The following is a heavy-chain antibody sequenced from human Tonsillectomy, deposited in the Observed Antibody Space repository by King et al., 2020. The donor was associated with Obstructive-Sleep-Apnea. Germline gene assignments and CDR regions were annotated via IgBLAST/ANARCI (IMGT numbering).Heavy chain of an antibody. D-gene: IGHD6-13*01. CDR3: ARMAAAGRSLDY. J-gene: IGHJ4*02. CDR1: GYSFTSYW. CDR2: IYLGDSDT. Sequence: QLVQSGAEVKKPGESLKISCKGYGYSFTSYWIGWVRQMPGKALEWRGTIYLGDSDTKYSPSFQGQVTIPADKSISTAYVQWSSLKASDTAMYYCARMAAAGRSLDYWGQGTLVTVSS. V-gene: IGHV5-51*01.